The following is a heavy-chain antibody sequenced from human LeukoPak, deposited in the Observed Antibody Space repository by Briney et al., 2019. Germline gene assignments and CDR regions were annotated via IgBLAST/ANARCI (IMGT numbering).Heavy chain of an antibody. CDR2: IYYSGST. J-gene: IGHJ4*02. Sequence: SETLSLTCTVSGGSISSYYWSWIRQPPGKGLEWIGYIYYSGSTNYNPSLKSRVTISVDTSKNQFSLKLSSVTAADTAVYYCARAATVTTNYFDYWGQGTLVTVSS. D-gene: IGHD4-17*01. CDR1: GGSISSYY. V-gene: IGHV4-59*01. CDR3: ARAATVTTNYFDY.